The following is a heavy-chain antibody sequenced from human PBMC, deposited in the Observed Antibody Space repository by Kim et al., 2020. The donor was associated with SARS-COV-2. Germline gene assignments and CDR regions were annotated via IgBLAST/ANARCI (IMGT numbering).Heavy chain of an antibody. CDR1: GFTLDNYA. CDR2: INWSRGNI. Sequence: GGSLRLSCAASGFTLDNYAMNWVRQAPGKGLEWVSGINWSRGNICYADSVKGRFTISRDNSKNSLYLQMNSLRAEDTALYYCAKVKTSGYSGYDSIYFDYWGQGTLVTVSS. D-gene: IGHD5-12*01. V-gene: IGHV3-9*01. CDR3: AKVKTSGYSGYDSIYFDY. J-gene: IGHJ4*02.